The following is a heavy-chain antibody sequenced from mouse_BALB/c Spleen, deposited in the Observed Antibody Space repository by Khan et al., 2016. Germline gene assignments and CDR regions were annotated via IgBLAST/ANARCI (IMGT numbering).Heavy chain of an antibody. CDR1: GYSITSDYA. CDR3: ARRDYDYEGFAY. J-gene: IGHJ3*01. CDR2: ISYSGST. D-gene: IGHD2-4*01. V-gene: IGHV3-2*02. Sequence: EVQLQESGPGLVKPSQSLSLTCTVTGYSITSDYAWNWIRQFPGNKLEWMGYISYSGSTSYNPSLKSRISITRDTSKNQFFLQLNSVTTEDTATYYCARRDYDYEGFAYWGQGTLVTVSA.